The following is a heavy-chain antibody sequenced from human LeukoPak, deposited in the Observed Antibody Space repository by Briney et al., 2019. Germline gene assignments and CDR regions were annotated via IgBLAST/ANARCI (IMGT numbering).Heavy chain of an antibody. CDR2: ISYDGSNK. Sequence: GGSLRLSCAASGFTFSSYGMHWVRQAPGKGLEWVAVISYDGSNKYYADSVKGRFTISRDNSRNTLYLQMNSLRAEDTAVYYCAKELAAAGTDYWGQGTLVTVSS. J-gene: IGHJ4*02. V-gene: IGHV3-30*18. CDR1: GFTFSSYG. CDR3: AKELAAAGTDY. D-gene: IGHD6-13*01.